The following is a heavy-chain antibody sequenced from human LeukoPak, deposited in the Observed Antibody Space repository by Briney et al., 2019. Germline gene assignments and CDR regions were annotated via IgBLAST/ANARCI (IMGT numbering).Heavy chain of an antibody. D-gene: IGHD2-21*01. CDR2: TSSSDAGT. CDR3: ARAPVTSCRGAYCYPFDY. CDR1: GFSLSSHA. J-gene: IGHJ4*02. Sequence: GASLRLSCAASGFSLSSHAMSWVRQAPGKGLEWVSATSSSDAGTYYADSVRGRFTISRDNSKNTLYLQMNSLRAEDAAVYYCARAPVTSCRGAYCYPFDYWGQGTLVTVSS. V-gene: IGHV3-23*01.